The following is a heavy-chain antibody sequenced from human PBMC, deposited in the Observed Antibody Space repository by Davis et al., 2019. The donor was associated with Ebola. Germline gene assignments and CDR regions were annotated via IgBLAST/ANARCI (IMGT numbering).Heavy chain of an antibody. D-gene: IGHD3-10*01. CDR3: ARDRLPGGALGAFDI. CDR2: ISPYNGNT. J-gene: IGHJ3*02. CDR1: GYTFTSYG. Sequence: ASVKVSCKASGYTFTSYGISWVRQAPGQGLEWMGWISPYNGNTNYAQNLQGRVTMTTGTSTNTAYMELRSLRSDDTAIYYCARDRLPGGALGAFDIWGQGTMITVSS. V-gene: IGHV1-18*01.